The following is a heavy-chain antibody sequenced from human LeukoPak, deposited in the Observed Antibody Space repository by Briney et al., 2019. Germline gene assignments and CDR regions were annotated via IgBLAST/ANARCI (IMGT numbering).Heavy chain of an antibody. CDR2: INHSGST. Sequence: SETLALTCAFYGGSFSLYYWRWIRQPSGKGLEWIGEINHSGSTNYSPSLKSRATISVDTPKTQFSLKLSSVTAAYTAVYYCARAQRGRRGYSTFDYRGQGTLVTVSS. CDR1: GGSFSLYY. CDR3: ARAQRGRRGYSTFDY. V-gene: IGHV4-34*01. J-gene: IGHJ4*02. D-gene: IGHD5-18*01.